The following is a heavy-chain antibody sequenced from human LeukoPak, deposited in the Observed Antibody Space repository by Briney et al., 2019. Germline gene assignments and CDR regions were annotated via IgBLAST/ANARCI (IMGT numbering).Heavy chain of an antibody. D-gene: IGHD3-22*01. V-gene: IGHV3-49*04. CDR3: TRSINYYDSSGYYF. Sequence: GGSLRLSCTASGFTFGDYAMSWVRQAPGKGLEWVGFIRSKAYGGTTEYAASVKGRFTISRDDSKSIAYLQMNSLKTEDTAVCYCTRSINYYDSSGYYFWGQGTLVTVSS. CDR2: IRSKAYGGTT. CDR1: GFTFGDYA. J-gene: IGHJ4*02.